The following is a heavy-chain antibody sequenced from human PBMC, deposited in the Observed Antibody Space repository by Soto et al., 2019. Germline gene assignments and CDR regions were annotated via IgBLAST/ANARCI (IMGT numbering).Heavy chain of an antibody. J-gene: IGHJ5*02. V-gene: IGHV4-61*01. CDR1: GGSVSSGSYY. CDR3: ARRYFVDYDSSGYYVNWFDP. D-gene: IGHD3-22*01. Sequence: PSETLSLTCNVSGGSVSSGSYYWSWIRQPPGKGLEWIGNIYYSGSTNYNPSLQSRVAMSLDTPKNQFSLKLKSVTAADTAVYYCARRYFVDYDSSGYYVNWFDPWGQGTLVTVSS. CDR2: IYYSGST.